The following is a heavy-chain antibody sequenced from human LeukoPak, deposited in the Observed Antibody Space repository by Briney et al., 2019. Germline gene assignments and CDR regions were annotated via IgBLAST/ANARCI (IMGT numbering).Heavy chain of an antibody. CDR3: ARDSTHCSSTSCYRYWYFDL. Sequence: GGSLRLSCAASGFTFSSYAMSWVRQAPGKGLEWVSAISGSGGSTYYADSVKGRFTISRDNAKNSLYLQMNSLRAEDTAVYYCARDSTHCSSTSCYRYWYFDLWGRGTLVTVSS. CDR1: GFTFSSYA. J-gene: IGHJ2*01. D-gene: IGHD2-2*01. CDR2: ISGSGGST. V-gene: IGHV3-23*01.